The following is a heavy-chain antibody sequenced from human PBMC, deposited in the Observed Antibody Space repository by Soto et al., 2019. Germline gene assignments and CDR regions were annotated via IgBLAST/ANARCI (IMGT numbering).Heavy chain of an antibody. D-gene: IGHD2-2*02. J-gene: IGHJ4*02. CDR2: INPNSGGT. CDR1: GYTFTGYY. CDR3: ARSAREQYPKDY. V-gene: IGHV1-2*02. Sequence: ASVKVSCKASGYTFTGYYIHWVRQAPGQGLEWMGWINPNSGGTNYAQKFQDRVTMTRDTSISTAYMELSRLRSDDTAVYYCARSAREQYPKDYWGQGTLVTVSS.